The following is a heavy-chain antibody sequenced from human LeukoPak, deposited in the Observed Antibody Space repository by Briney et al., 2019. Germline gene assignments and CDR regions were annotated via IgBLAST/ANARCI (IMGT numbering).Heavy chain of an antibody. CDR3: AKDKGYLWFGENY. CDR2: IRYDGSNK. CDR1: GFTFSCYG. Sequence: GGSLRLSCAASGFTFSCYGMHWVRQAPGKGLEWVAFIRYDGSNKYYADSVKGRFTISRDNSKNTLYLQMNSLRAEDTAVYYCAKDKGYLWFGENYWGQGTLVTVSS. J-gene: IGHJ4*02. V-gene: IGHV3-30*02. D-gene: IGHD3-10*01.